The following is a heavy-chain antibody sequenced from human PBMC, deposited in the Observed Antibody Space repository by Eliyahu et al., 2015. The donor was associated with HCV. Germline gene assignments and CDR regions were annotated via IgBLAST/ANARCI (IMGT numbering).Heavy chain of an antibody. CDR1: GFSFSNPW. CDR3: AIMVIRVGVFDI. J-gene: IGHJ3*02. V-gene: IGHV3-15*01. D-gene: IGHD2-21*01. Sequence: EVQLVESGGGLVKPGGSLRLSCAASGFSFSNPWMGWVRQAPAGGLGWIAHIKDKSEGETTHYTAPVEGRFTISRDDSKSTLYLQMNNLKTDDTGVYYCAIMVIRVGVFDIRGQGTRVTVSS. CDR2: IKDKSEGETT.